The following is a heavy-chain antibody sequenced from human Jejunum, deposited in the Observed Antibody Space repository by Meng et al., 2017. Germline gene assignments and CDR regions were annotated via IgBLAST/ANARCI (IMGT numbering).Heavy chain of an antibody. D-gene: IGHD3-22*01. CDR3: ARVQGDFYDNDAYYSYFAY. J-gene: IGHJ4*02. CDR2: IYHSGTT. Sequence: SVPVLLTPSGTLSLTCPGACGAIRNWWSWVLQPPGKGLEWIGDIYHSGTTNYNPSLQSRVTISVDKSENQFSLKLRSVTAADTAVYYCARVQGDFYDNDAYYSYFAYWGPGALVTVSS. V-gene: IGHV4-4*02. CDR1: CGAIRNW.